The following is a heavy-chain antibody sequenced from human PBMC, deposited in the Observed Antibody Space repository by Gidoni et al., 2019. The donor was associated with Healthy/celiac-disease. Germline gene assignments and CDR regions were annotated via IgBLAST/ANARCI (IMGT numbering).Heavy chain of an antibody. CDR1: GGSISSGGYS. CDR2: IYHSGST. CDR3: ARGVGSTSSRRGVIWFDP. J-gene: IGHJ5*02. D-gene: IGHD2-2*01. V-gene: IGHV4-30-2*01. Sequence: QLQLQESGSGLVKPSQTLSLTCAVSGGSISSGGYSWSWIRQPPGKGLEWIGYIYHSGSTYYNPSLKSRVTISVDRSKNQFSLKLSSVTAADTAVYYCARGVGSTSSRRGVIWFDPWGQGTLVTVSS.